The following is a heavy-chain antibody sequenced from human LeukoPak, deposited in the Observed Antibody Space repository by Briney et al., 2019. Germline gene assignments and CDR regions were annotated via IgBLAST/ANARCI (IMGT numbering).Heavy chain of an antibody. CDR3: ARDRAWNYFDY. D-gene: IGHD3-3*01. CDR1: GFTFSRHG. J-gene: IGHJ4*02. Sequence: GGSLRLSCAPSGFTFSRHGMHWVRQAPGKGMEWVAIISNDGSRKYYAHSVEGRFTISRDNSKNTLYLQMDSLRAEDTAVYYCARDRAWNYFDYWGQGTLVTVSS. V-gene: IGHV3-30*03. CDR2: ISNDGSRK.